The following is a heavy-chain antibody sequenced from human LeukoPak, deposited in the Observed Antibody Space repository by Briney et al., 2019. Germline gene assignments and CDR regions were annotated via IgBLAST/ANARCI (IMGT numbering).Heavy chain of an antibody. CDR1: GGSFSGYY. Sequence: SETLSLTCAVYGGSFSGYYWSWIRQHPGKGLEWIGYIYYSGSTYYNPSLKSRVTISVDTSKNQFSLKLSSVTAADTAVYYCARVTIQTRTLYYFDYWGQGTLVTVSS. J-gene: IGHJ4*02. D-gene: IGHD2-21*02. V-gene: IGHV4-31*11. CDR3: ARVTIQTRTLYYFDY. CDR2: IYYSGST.